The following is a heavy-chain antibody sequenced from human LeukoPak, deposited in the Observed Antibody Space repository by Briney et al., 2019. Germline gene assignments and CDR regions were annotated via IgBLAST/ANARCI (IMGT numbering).Heavy chain of an antibody. J-gene: IGHJ4*02. CDR2: IYYSGST. CDR1: GGSISRQY. D-gene: IGHD3-22*01. CDR3: ARGRSSGYLYYFDY. V-gene: IGHV4-59*11. Sequence: PSETLSLTCTVSGGSISRQYWIWLGQPPGKGRAGMGYIYYSGSTTYNPPPKRRVSISIDASTNQVSLKLSSVTAADTAVYYCARGRSSGYLYYFDYWGQGTLVTVSS.